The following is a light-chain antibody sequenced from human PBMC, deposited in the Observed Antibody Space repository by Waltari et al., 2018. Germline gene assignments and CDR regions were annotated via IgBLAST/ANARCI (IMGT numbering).Light chain of an antibody. J-gene: IGLJ3*02. Sequence: QSVLTQPPLASGTPGQRVTISCSGNSSNIGINTVTWYQQLPGTAPKLLIYANYHRPSGVPDRFSASKSKTSASLAISGLQSEDEADYFCATWDDSLNGRVFGGGTKLAVL. CDR2: ANY. CDR3: ATWDDSLNGRV. CDR1: SSNIGINT. V-gene: IGLV1-44*01.